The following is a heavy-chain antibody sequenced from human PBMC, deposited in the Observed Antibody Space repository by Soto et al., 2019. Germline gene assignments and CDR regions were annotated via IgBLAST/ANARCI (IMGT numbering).Heavy chain of an antibody. CDR3: ARGEAYSSSSGGLNCFDP. J-gene: IGHJ5*02. D-gene: IGHD6-6*01. Sequence: ASVKVSCKASGYTFTGYYMHWVRQAPGQGLEWMGWINPNSGGTNYAQKFQGWVTMTRDTSISTAYMELSRLRSDDTAVYYCARGEAYSSSSGGLNCFDPWGQGTLVTVSS. CDR1: GYTFTGYY. CDR2: INPNSGGT. V-gene: IGHV1-2*04.